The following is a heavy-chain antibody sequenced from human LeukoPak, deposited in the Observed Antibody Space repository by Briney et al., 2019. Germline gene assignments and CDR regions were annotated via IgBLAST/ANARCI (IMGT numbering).Heavy chain of an antibody. J-gene: IGHJ6*03. CDR2: TRYDGSNK. CDR3: AKGRHYYYYMDV. V-gene: IGHV3-30*02. CDR1: GFTFSSYG. Sequence: GGSLRLSCAASGFTFSSYGMHWVRQAPGKGLEWVAFTRYDGSNKYYADSVKGRFTISRDNSKNTLYLQMNSLRAEDTAVYYCAKGRHYYYYMDVWGKGTTVTVSS.